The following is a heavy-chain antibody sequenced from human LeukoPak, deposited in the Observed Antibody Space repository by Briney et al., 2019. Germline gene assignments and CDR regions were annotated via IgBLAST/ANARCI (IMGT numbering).Heavy chain of an antibody. CDR2: ISAYNGNT. Sequence: ASVKVSCKASGYTFTSYGNSWVRQAPGQGLEWMGWISAYNGNTNYAQKLQGRVTMTTDTSTSTAYMELRSLRSDDTAVYYCARVANWNYGLEYYFDYWGQGTLVTVSS. J-gene: IGHJ4*02. V-gene: IGHV1-18*01. CDR3: ARVANWNYGLEYYFDY. D-gene: IGHD1-7*01. CDR1: GYTFTSYG.